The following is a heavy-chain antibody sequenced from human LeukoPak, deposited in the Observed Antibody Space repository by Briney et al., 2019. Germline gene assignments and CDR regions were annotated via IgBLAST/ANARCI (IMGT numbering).Heavy chain of an antibody. Sequence: PGGSLRLSCAASGLTFNKSWMTWVRQAPGKGLEWVGRIKSITDRGTTDYAVLVKDRFIISRDDSKSMLYLQMNSLETEDTAVYYCTKQRNLNRRMIDWYFDLWGCGTLVTVSS. CDR3: TKQRNLNRRMIDWYFDL. D-gene: IGHD1-14*01. CDR1: GLTFNKSW. J-gene: IGHJ2*01. CDR2: IKSITDRGTT. V-gene: IGHV3-15*01.